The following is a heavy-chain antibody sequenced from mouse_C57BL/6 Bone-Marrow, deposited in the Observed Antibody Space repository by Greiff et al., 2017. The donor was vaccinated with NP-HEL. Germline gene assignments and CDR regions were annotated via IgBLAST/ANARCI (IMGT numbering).Heavy chain of an antibody. CDR2: INPGSGGT. J-gene: IGHJ2*01. CDR1: GYAFTNYL. Sequence: VQLQQSGAELVRPGTSVKVSCKASGYAFTNYLIEWVKQRPGQGLEWIGVINPGSGGTNYNEKFKGKATLTADKSSSTAYMQLSSLTSEDSAVFFCGREWDYRGQGTTLTVSS. V-gene: IGHV1-54*01. CDR3: GREWDY.